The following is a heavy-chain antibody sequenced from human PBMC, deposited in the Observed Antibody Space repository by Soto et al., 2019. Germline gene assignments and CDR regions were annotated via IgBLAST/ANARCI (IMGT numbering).Heavy chain of an antibody. D-gene: IGHD6-19*01. J-gene: IGHJ3*02. CDR1: GGSISSYY. CDR3: AREGIAVDGNAFAI. CDR2: IYYSGST. V-gene: IGHV4-59*01. Sequence: QVQLQESGPGLVKPSETLSLTCTVSGGSISSYYWSWIRQPPGKGLVWIGYIYYSGSTNYSPSHTSRVTRAVDTSKNQFSPKLSSVTAADTAVYYCAREGIAVDGNAFAIWGQGTMVTVSS.